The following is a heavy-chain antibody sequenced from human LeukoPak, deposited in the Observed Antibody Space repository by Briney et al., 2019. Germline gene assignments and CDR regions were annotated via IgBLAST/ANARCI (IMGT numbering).Heavy chain of an antibody. CDR2: ISGDGDRT. CDR3: AKDRGYEVVFDP. Sequence: GGSLRLSCAASGINFNTYAMHWVRQAPGKGLEWVSLISGDGDRTSYADSVKGRFTISRDNDKNSLYLQMNSLTIEDTALYYCAKDRGYEVVFDPWGQGTLVAVSS. V-gene: IGHV3-43*02. J-gene: IGHJ5*02. D-gene: IGHD5-12*01. CDR1: GINFNTYA.